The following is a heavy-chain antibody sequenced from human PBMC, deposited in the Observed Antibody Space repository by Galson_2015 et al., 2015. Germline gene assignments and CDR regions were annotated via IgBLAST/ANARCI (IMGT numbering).Heavy chain of an antibody. CDR3: ARDQGLVSVGSPYYGMDV. Sequence: SVKVSCKASGYIFRSYEISWVRQAPGQGLEWMGWISTYSGNTNYAQNLQGRVTMTTDTSTSTAYMELRSLRSDDSAVFYCARDQGLVSVGSPYYGMDVWGQGTTVTVSS. D-gene: IGHD6-19*01. J-gene: IGHJ6*02. CDR1: GYIFRSYE. CDR2: ISTYSGNT. V-gene: IGHV1-18*04.